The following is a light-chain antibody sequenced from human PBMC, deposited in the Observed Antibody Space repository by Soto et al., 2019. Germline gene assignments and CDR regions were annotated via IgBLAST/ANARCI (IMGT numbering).Light chain of an antibody. Sequence: EIQMTQSPSTLSASVGDRVTITCRASQSIRYWVAWYQHKPGKAPKLLIYDASTLESGAPTRFSGSGSGTEFTLTISSLHPDDFATYYCQQYNILSTFGQGTKVDIK. V-gene: IGKV1-5*01. CDR2: DAS. J-gene: IGKJ1*01. CDR3: QQYNILST. CDR1: QSIRYW.